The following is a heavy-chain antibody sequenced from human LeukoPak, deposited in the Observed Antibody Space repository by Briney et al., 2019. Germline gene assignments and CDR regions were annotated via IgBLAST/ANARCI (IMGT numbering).Heavy chain of an antibody. CDR2: ISGSGGST. V-gene: IGHV3-23*01. CDR1: GFTFSSYA. J-gene: IGHJ6*03. D-gene: IGHD5-18*01. Sequence: GGSLRLSCAASGFTFSSYAMSWVRQAPGKGLEWVSAISGSGGSTYYADSVKGRFTISRDNSKNTLYLQMNSLRAEDTAVYYCAKKGRGVTYYYYMDVWGKGTTVTVSS. CDR3: AKKGRGVTYYYYMDV.